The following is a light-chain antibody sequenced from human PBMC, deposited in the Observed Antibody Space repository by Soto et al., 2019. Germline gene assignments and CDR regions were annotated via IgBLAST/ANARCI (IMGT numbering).Light chain of an antibody. V-gene: IGKV3-15*01. Sequence: EIVMTQSPATLSVSPGERATLSCGASQSVSSNLAWYQQKPGQAPRLLIYGASTRATGIPARFSGSGSGTEFTLTISSLQSEDFAVYYCQQYGTWWTFGQGTKVEIK. CDR3: QQYGTWWT. CDR1: QSVSSN. CDR2: GAS. J-gene: IGKJ1*01.